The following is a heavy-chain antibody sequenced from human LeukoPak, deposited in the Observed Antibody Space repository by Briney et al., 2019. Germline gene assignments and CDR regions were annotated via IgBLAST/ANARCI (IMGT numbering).Heavy chain of an antibody. V-gene: IGHV3-74*01. CDR2: IKGDEMTT. D-gene: IGHD5-12*01. Sequence: GRSLRLSCAASGFTFTTYWMHWVRQAPGKGLEWVSRIKGDEMTTNYADSVEGRFTISRDNAKNTVYLEINSLRAEDTAVYYCARDNIVLTMGFDYWGQGTLVTVSS. J-gene: IGHJ4*02. CDR3: ARDNIVLTMGFDY. CDR1: GFTFTTYW.